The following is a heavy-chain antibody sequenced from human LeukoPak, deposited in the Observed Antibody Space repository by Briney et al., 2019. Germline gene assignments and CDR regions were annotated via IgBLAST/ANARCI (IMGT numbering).Heavy chain of an antibody. V-gene: IGHV1-46*01. Sequence: ASVKVSCKASGYTFTGYYMHWVRQAPGQGLEWMGLINPSGASTIYAQNFQGRVTMTRDMSTSTVYMELSSLRSEDTAVYYCARDNSHYYYHSSGYSFDYWGQGTLVTVSS. CDR2: INPSGAST. J-gene: IGHJ4*02. CDR1: GYTFTGYY. CDR3: ARDNSHYYYHSSGYSFDY. D-gene: IGHD3-22*01.